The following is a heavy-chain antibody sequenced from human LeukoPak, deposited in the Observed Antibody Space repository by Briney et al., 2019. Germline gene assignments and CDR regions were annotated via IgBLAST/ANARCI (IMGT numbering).Heavy chain of an antibody. Sequence: ASVKVSCKASGYTFTSYDINWVRQATGQGLEWMGWVNPNSGYTAYAQNLQGRVTMTTDTSTSTAYMELRSLRSDDTAVYYCVRDEDYGIYVNFDFWGQGTLVTVSS. J-gene: IGHJ4*02. CDR2: VNPNSGYT. CDR3: VRDEDYGIYVNFDF. CDR1: GYTFTSYD. D-gene: IGHD4-17*01. V-gene: IGHV1-8*01.